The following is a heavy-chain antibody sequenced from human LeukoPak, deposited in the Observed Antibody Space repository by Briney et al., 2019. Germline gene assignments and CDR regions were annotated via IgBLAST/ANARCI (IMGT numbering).Heavy chain of an antibody. Sequence: GGSLRLSCAASGFTFSSYAMHWVRRASGKGLEWVAVISYDGSNKYYADSVKGRFTISRDNSKNTLYLQMNSLRAEDTAVYYCASGGGYSYGRIDYWGQGTLVTVSS. V-gene: IGHV3-30-3*01. D-gene: IGHD5-18*01. J-gene: IGHJ4*02. CDR1: GFTFSSYA. CDR2: ISYDGSNK. CDR3: ASGGGYSYGRIDY.